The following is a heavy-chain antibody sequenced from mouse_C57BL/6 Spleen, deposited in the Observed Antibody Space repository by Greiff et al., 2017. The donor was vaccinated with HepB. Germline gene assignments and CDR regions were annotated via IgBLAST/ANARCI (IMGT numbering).Heavy chain of an antibody. Sequence: DVHLVESGGGLVKPGGSLKLSCAASGFTFSSYAMSWVRQTPEKRLEWVATISDGGSYTYYPDNVKGRFTISRDNAKNNLYLQMSHLKSEDTAMYYCARDYDGYSAWFAYWGQGTLVTVSA. D-gene: IGHD2-3*01. CDR3: ARDYDGYSAWFAY. J-gene: IGHJ3*01. V-gene: IGHV5-4*01. CDR2: ISDGGSYT. CDR1: GFTFSSYA.